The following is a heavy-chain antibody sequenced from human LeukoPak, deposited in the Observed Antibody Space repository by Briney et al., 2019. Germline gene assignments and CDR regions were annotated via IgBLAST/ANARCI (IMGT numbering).Heavy chain of an antibody. CDR1: GFTLTDYY. Sequence: ASVKVSYRASGFTLTDYYIHWVRLAPGQGLEWMGWINPNSGTTNFAQKFQGRVTMTRDTSISTAYMELSRLRSDDTAVYYCARTTGGYCTSISCLFEYWGQGTLVTVSS. CDR2: INPNSGTT. V-gene: IGHV1-2*02. CDR3: ARTTGGYCTSISCLFEY. D-gene: IGHD2-2*01. J-gene: IGHJ4*02.